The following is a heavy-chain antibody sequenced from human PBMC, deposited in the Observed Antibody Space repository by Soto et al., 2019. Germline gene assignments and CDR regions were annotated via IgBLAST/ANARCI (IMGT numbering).Heavy chain of an antibody. CDR1: GDTLTELS. D-gene: IGHD3-10*01. CDR3: AIEVRRSNQFDH. J-gene: IGHJ4*02. Sequence: GASVKVSCNFAGDTLTELSIHWGRQAAAGGREWMGGFDLENGETIYAQRLQGRVTMTEESSADTPYMELSRLRSEDTAVYYCAIEVRRSNQFDHWGQGTMVTVSS. CDR2: FDLENGET. V-gene: IGHV1-24*01.